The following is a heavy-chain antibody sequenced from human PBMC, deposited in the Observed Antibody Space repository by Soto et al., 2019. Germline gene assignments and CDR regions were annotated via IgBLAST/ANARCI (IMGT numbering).Heavy chain of an antibody. J-gene: IGHJ3*01. Sequence: GGSLRLSCAASGFTFSRYSMNWVRQAPGKGLEWVSYISSSGSTKYYADSVKGRFTISRDNAKNSLYLQMNSLRAEDTAVYYCARDQLYYNDISGRPLNAFDVWGQGTMVTVSS. CDR3: ARDQLYYNDISGRPLNAFDV. D-gene: IGHD3-22*01. CDR2: ISSSGSTK. V-gene: IGHV3-48*01. CDR1: GFTFSRYS.